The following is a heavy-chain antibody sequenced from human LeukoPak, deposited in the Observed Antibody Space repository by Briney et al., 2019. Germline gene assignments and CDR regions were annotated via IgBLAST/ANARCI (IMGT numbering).Heavy chain of an antibody. Sequence: GGSLRLSCAASGFTFSSYAMSWVRQAPGKGLEWVSAISGSGGSTYYADSVKGRFTISRDNSKNTLYLQMNSLRAEDTAVYYCAKVPREGYCSGGSCYXFYFDYWGQGTLVTVX. V-gene: IGHV3-23*01. CDR2: ISGSGGST. J-gene: IGHJ4*02. CDR1: GFTFSSYA. CDR3: AKVPREGYCSGGSCYXFYFDY. D-gene: IGHD2-15*01.